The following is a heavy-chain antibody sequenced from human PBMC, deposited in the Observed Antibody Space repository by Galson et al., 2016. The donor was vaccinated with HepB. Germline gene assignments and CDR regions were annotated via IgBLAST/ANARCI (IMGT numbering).Heavy chain of an antibody. D-gene: IGHD3-9*01. Sequence: SLRLSCAASGFTFSVSAMHWVRQASGKGLEWVGRIMSKADSYATQYAASVKGRFTFSRDDSENTAYLQMNSLKTEDSAVYYCIRQDYDILDVWGQGTTVTVSS. V-gene: IGHV3-73*01. CDR3: IRQDYDILDV. CDR1: GFTFSVSA. J-gene: IGHJ6*02. CDR2: IMSKADSYAT.